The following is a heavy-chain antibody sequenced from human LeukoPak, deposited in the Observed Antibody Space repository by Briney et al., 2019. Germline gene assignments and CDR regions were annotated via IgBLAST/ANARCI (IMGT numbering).Heavy chain of an antibody. J-gene: IGHJ6*03. Sequence: SETLSLTCAVYGGSFSGYYWSWIRQPPGKGLEWNGEINHSGSTNYNPSLKSRVTISVDTSKNQFSLKLTSVTAADTAVYYCASPQSYYYMDVWGKGTTVTVSS. V-gene: IGHV4-34*01. CDR1: GGSFSGYY. CDR3: ASPQSYYYMDV. CDR2: INHSGST.